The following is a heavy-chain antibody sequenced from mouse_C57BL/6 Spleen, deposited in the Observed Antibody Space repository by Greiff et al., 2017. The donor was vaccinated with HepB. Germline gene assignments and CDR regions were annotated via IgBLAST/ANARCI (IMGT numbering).Heavy chain of an antibody. Sequence: VQLQQSGPELVKPGASVKISCKASGYTFTDYYMNWVKQSHGKSLEWIGDINPNNGGTSYNQKFKGKATLTVDKSSSTAYMELRSLTSEDSAVYYCARGDSYGNPYAMDYWGQGTSVTVSS. D-gene: IGHD2-1*01. CDR2: INPNNGGT. J-gene: IGHJ4*01. V-gene: IGHV1-26*01. CDR1: GYTFTDYY. CDR3: ARGDSYGNPYAMDY.